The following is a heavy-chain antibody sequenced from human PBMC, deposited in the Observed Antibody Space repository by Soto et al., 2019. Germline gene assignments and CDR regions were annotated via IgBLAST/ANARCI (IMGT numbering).Heavy chain of an antibody. CDR1: GESFSGYS. D-gene: IGHD6-19*01. CDR2: INHSGSA. CDR3: ARGLITGSHYSGGWYYFDS. Sequence: PSETLSLTCAVDGESFSGYSWTWVRQTPGKGVQWIGQINHSGSASYNPSRKSRVTISVHTSNSQFSLELSSVTAADTAVYYCARGLITGSHYSGGWYYFDSWGQGTQVTVS. V-gene: IGHV4-34*01. J-gene: IGHJ4*02.